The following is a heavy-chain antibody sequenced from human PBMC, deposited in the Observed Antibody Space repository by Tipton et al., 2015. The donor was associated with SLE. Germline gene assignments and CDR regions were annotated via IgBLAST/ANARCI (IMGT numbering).Heavy chain of an antibody. V-gene: IGHV4-4*07. Sequence: TLSLTCTVSGGSISSYYWSWIRQPAGKGLEWIGRMYTSGTSNNNPSLNSRVSISVDTSKNHFSMKLSSVTAADTAVYYCASSASGWFDYWGQGTLVTVSS. CDR2: MYTSGTS. J-gene: IGHJ4*02. CDR3: ASSASGWFDY. CDR1: GGSISSYY. D-gene: IGHD6-19*01.